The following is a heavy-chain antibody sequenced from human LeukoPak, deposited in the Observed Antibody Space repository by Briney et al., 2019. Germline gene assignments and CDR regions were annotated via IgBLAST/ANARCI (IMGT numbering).Heavy chain of an antibody. D-gene: IGHD1-26*01. CDR2: IYTSGST. Sequence: SETLSLTCTVAGGSISSYYWSWVRQPAGKGREWVGRIYTSGSTNYNASLKSPVSMSVDTSKNQFSLKLSSVTAADTAVFYCARENSGSYREFDYWGQGTLATVSS. CDR3: ARENSGSYREFDY. V-gene: IGHV4-4*07. CDR1: GGSISSYY. J-gene: IGHJ4*02.